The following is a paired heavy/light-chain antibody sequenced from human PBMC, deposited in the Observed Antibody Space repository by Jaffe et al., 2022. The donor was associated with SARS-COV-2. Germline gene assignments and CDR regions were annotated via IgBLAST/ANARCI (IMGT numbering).Light chain of an antibody. CDR3: QAWDSSTLV. J-gene: IGLJ2*01. CDR2: QST. CDR1: NLGSKY. Sequence: SYELTQPPSVSVSPGQTASITCSGDNLGSKYVCWYQQKSGQSPVLVIYQSTKRPSGIPERFSGSNSGNTATLTIIGTQTMDEADYYCQAWDSSTLVFGGGTKLTVL. V-gene: IGLV3-1*01.
Heavy chain of an antibody. CDR1: GFAFGSYA. J-gene: IGHJ4*02. CDR3: AKTSERAAPGNQLDY. CDR2: IGGSGTRT. Sequence: EVQLLESGGGLVQPGGSLSLSCAASGFAFGSYAMNWVRRAPGKGLEWVASIGGSGTRTYYADSVKGRFTISRDISKNTLNLEMNSLRDDDTALYYCAKTSERAAPGNQLDYWGQGTLVTVSS. V-gene: IGHV3-23*01. D-gene: IGHD6-13*01.